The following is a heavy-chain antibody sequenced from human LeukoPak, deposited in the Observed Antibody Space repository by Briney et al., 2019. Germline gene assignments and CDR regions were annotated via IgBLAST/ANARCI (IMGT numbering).Heavy chain of an antibody. CDR1: GFALSSHW. J-gene: IGHJ6*02. CDR2: VNRDGSET. V-gene: IGHV3-7*03. CDR3: ARNNGMDV. Sequence: PGGSLRLSCAASGFALSSHWMTWVRQVPGRGPEWVANVNRDGSETYYLDSVKGRFTISKDNAKNSLYLQMDSLRAEDTGLYHCARNNGMDVWGQGTAVIVSS.